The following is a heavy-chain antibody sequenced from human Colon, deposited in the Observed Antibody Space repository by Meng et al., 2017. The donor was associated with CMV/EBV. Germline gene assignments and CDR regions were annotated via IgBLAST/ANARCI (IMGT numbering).Heavy chain of an antibody. D-gene: IGHD2-21*01. CDR3: ARAKGALCGGDCPAGY. Sequence: GGSLRLSCVGAGFSFSHFGMHWVRQTAGKGLEWVTFIQNDESKEDYVDSVKGRFTVSRDNSMNTLYLQMDSLRPEDTAVYYCARAKGALCGGDCPAGYWGQGTLVTVSS. J-gene: IGHJ4*02. V-gene: IGHV3-30*02. CDR1: GFSFSHFG. CDR2: IQNDESKE.